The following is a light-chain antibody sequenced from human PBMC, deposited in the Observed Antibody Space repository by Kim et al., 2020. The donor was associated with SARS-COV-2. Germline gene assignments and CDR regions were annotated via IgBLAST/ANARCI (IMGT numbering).Light chain of an antibody. Sequence: SPRERATLSCRASQSVSSSYLAWYQQKPGQAPRLLIYGASSRATGIPDRFSGSGSGTDFTLTISRLEPEDFAVYYCQQYGSSPLYTFGQGTKLEIK. CDR2: GAS. CDR3: QQYGSSPLYT. V-gene: IGKV3-20*01. J-gene: IGKJ2*01. CDR1: QSVSSSY.